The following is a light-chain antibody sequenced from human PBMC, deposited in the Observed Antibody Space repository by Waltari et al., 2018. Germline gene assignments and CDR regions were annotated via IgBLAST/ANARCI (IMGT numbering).Light chain of an antibody. V-gene: IGKV2-28*01. CDR1: QSLLHSNGYNY. CDR2: LGS. J-gene: IGKJ1*01. Sequence: IALTQSPLSLHVTPAEPASISGRSSQSLLHSNGYNYLDWYLQKPGQSPQLLIYLGSYRASGVPDRFSGSGSGTDFTLKISRVEAEDVGVYYCMQSLQALWTFGQGTKVEIK. CDR3: MQSLQALWT.